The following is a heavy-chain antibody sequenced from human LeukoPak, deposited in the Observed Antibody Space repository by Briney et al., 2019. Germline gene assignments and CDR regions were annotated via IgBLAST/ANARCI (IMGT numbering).Heavy chain of an antibody. J-gene: IGHJ5*02. V-gene: IGHV1-2*02. D-gene: IGHD5-18*01. CDR1: GYTFTGYY. CDR3: ARDIVMVTYWFDP. Sequence: ASVKVSCKASGYTFTGYYMHWVRQAPGQGLEWMGWINPNSGGTNYAQKFQSRVTMTRDTSISTAYMELSWLRSDDTAVYYCARDIVMVTYWFDPWGQGTLVTVSS. CDR2: INPNSGGT.